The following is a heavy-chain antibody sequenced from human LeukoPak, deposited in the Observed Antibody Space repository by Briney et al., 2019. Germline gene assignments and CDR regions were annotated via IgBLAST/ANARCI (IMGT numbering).Heavy chain of an antibody. V-gene: IGHV1-18*01. CDR1: GYTFTGYG. D-gene: IGHD3-3*01. CDR2: ISAYNGNT. CDR3: ARGRFLEWSWPLCYYYYMDV. J-gene: IGHJ6*03. Sequence: GASVKVSCKASGYTFTGYGISWVRQAPGQGLEWMGWISAYNGNTNYAQKLQGRVTMTTDTSTSTAYMELGSLRSDDTAVYYCARGRFLEWSWPLCYYYYMDVWGKGTTVTVSS.